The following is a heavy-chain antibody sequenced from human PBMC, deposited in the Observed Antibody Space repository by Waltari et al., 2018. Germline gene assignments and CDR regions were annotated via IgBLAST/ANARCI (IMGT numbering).Heavy chain of an antibody. CDR3: ARATNYDFWSGYSYYYMDV. CDR1: GGSISSGGYS. D-gene: IGHD3-3*01. J-gene: IGHJ6*03. V-gene: IGHV4-30-2*01. Sequence: QLQLQESGSGLVKPSQTLSLTCAVSGGSISSGGYSWSWIRQPPWKGLEWIGYIYHSGSTYYNPSLKSRVTISVDRSKNQFSLKLSSVTAADTAVYYCARATNYDFWSGYSYYYMDVWGKGTTVTVSS. CDR2: IYHSGST.